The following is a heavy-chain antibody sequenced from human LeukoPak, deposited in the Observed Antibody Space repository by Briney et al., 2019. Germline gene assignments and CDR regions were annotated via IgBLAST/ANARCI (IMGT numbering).Heavy chain of an antibody. J-gene: IGHJ4*02. CDR2: ISGGST. V-gene: IGHV3-38-3*01. Sequence: GGSLRLSCAASGFTVSSNEMSWGRQAPGKGLEWVSSISGGSTHYADSRKGRFTISRDNSKNTLYLQMNSLRAEDTAVYYCAKGLRFLEWLFDWGQGTLVTASS. D-gene: IGHD3-3*01. CDR3: AKGLRFLEWLFD. CDR1: GFTVSSNE.